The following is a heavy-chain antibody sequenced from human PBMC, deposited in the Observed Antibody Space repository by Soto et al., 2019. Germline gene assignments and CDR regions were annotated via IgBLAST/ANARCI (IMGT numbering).Heavy chain of an antibody. D-gene: IGHD5-18*01. CDR1: GYTFTSYA. V-gene: IGHV7-4-1*01. CDR2: INTSTGNP. CDR3: ARAKDTAMVYYYYYGMDV. Sequence: ASVKVSCKASGYTFTSYAMNWVRQAPGQGLEWMGWINTSTGNPTYAQGFTGRFVFSLDTSVSTAYLQICSLKAEDTAVYYCARAKDTAMVYYYYYGMDVWGQGTTVTVSS. J-gene: IGHJ6*02.